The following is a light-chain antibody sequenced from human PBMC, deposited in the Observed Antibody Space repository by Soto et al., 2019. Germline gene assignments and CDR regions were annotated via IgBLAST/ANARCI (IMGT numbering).Light chain of an antibody. V-gene: IGKV1-5*01. Sequence: DIQLTQSPSSLSASVGDRVTITCRASQSISSYLNWYQQKPGKAPKLLIYDASSLESGVPSRFSGTGFGTEFTLTIGSLKPDDFATYYCQQYNSYSGTFGQGTRVDIK. CDR1: QSISSY. CDR3: QQYNSYSGT. CDR2: DAS. J-gene: IGKJ1*01.